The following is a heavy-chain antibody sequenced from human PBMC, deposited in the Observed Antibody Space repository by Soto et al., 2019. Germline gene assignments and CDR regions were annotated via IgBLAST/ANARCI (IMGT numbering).Heavy chain of an antibody. Sequence: EVQLLESGGGLVQPGGSLRLSCVTSGFTFSSYAMSWVRQAPGKGLEWVSGIRGSGDNTYYADSVKGRFTISRDNSKNTLYLQMDGLRAEDTAVYYCAKCGIWGVTWGHPKYWGQGTLVTVSS. CDR2: IRGSGDNT. CDR3: AKCGIWGVTWGHPKY. CDR1: GFTFSSYA. D-gene: IGHD3-16*01. V-gene: IGHV3-23*01. J-gene: IGHJ4*02.